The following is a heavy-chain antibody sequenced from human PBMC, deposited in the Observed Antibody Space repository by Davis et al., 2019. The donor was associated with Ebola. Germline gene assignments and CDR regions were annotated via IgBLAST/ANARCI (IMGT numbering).Heavy chain of an antibody. D-gene: IGHD2-15*01. Sequence: MPSETLSLTCTVSGGSISSYYWSWCRQLPGKGLEWIGYIFYTGTTNYNPSLKSRVTISVDTSKNQFSLRLNSVTAADTAVYYCARDKRGVVGAIDYWGQGILVSVSS. CDR2: IFYTGTT. J-gene: IGHJ4*02. CDR3: ARDKRGVVGAIDY. V-gene: IGHV4-59*13. CDR1: GGSISSYY.